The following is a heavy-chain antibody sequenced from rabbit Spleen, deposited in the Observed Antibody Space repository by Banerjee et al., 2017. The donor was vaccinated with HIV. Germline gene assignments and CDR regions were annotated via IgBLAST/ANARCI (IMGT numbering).Heavy chain of an antibody. D-gene: IGHD4-1*01. V-gene: IGHV1S45*01. J-gene: IGHJ3*01. CDR3: ARAIVPWLGLTRLDL. Sequence: QEQLVESGGGLVKPGASLTLTCKASGFPFSEKAVMCWVRQAPGKGLTWIACIYGGSSDNTYYASWAKGRFTISKTSSTTVTLQMTSLTAADTATYFCARAIVPWLGLTRLDLWGQGTLVTVS. CDR1: GFPFSEKAV. CDR2: IYGGSSDNT.